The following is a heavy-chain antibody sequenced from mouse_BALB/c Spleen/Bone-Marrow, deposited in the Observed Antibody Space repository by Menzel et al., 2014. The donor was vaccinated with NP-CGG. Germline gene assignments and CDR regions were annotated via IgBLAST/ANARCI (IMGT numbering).Heavy chain of an antibody. CDR1: GYTFSSYW. V-gene: IGHV1-9*01. D-gene: IGHD1-1*01. CDR2: ILPGSGST. Sequence: VQLQQSGAELMKPGASVKISCKATGYTFSSYWIEWVKQRPGHGLEWIGEILPGSGSTNNNEKFKGKATFTADTSSNTAYMQLSSLTSEDSAVYYCAREDGLWYFDVWGAGTTVTVSS. CDR3: AREDGLWYFDV. J-gene: IGHJ1*01.